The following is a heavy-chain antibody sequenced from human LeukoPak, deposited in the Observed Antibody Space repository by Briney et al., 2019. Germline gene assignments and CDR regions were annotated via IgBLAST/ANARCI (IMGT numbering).Heavy chain of an antibody. CDR2: IIPIFGTA. CDR1: GGTFSSYA. V-gene: IGHV1-69*13. Sequence: SVKVSCKASGGTFSSYAISWVRQAPGQGLEWMGGIIPIFGTANYAQKFQGRVTITADESTSTAYMELSSLRSEDTAVYYCARDPHLPPYSYGYYFDYWGQGTLVTVSS. CDR3: ARDPHLPPYSYGYYFDY. J-gene: IGHJ4*02. D-gene: IGHD5-18*01.